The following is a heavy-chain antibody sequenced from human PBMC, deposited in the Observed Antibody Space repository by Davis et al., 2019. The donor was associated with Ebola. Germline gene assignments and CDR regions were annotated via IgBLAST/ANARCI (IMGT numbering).Heavy chain of an antibody. Sequence: ASVKVSCKTSGYTFTNYGITWVRQAPGQGLEWMGWINTNTGNPTYAQGFTGRFVFSLDTSVSTAYLQISSLKAEDTAVYYCARGRDIGDYWGQGTLVTVSS. J-gene: IGHJ4*02. CDR3: ARGRDIGDY. CDR1: GYTFTNYG. V-gene: IGHV7-4-1*02. CDR2: INTNTGNP. D-gene: IGHD2-15*01.